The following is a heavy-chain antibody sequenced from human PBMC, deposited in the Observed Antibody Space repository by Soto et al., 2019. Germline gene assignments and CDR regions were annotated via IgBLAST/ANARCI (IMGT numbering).Heavy chain of an antibody. J-gene: IGHJ4*02. CDR2: IKQDGSDA. Sequence: EVQLVESGGGLVQPGGYLRLSCAASGFAIRSYWMSWVRQAPGKGLEWVANIKQDGSDAYYVDSVKGRFTISRDNAKNSLYLQVGSLRAEDKAVYYCARQPFWGQGTLVTVSS. CDR3: ARQPF. V-gene: IGHV3-7*01. CDR1: GFAIRSYW.